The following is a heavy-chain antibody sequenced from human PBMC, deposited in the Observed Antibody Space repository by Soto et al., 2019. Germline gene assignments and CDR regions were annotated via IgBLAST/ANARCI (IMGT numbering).Heavy chain of an antibody. CDR1: GGSISSYY. CDR3: ARYCSGGSCYLDP. Sequence: QVQLQESGPGLVKPSETLSLTCTVSGGSISSYYWSWIRQPPGKGLEWIGYIYYSGSTNYNPSLKSRGTTSVDTSKNQFSLKLSSVTAADTAVYYCARYCSGGSCYLDPWGQGTLVTVSS. CDR2: IYYSGST. D-gene: IGHD2-15*01. V-gene: IGHV4-59*01. J-gene: IGHJ5*02.